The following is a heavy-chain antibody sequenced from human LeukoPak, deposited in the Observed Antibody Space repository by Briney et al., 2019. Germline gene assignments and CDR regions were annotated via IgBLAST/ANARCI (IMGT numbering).Heavy chain of an antibody. V-gene: IGHV3-7*01. Sequence: PGGSLRLSCAASGFTFSSYWMSWVRQAPGKGLEWVANMMHDGSEKYYVDSVKGRFTISRDNAKNSLYLQMNSLRAEDTAVYYCASTYFNYYYYYYMDVWGKGTTVTVSS. CDR2: MMHDGSEK. D-gene: IGHD2/OR15-2a*01. CDR1: GFTFSSYW. J-gene: IGHJ6*03. CDR3: ASTYFNYYYYYYMDV.